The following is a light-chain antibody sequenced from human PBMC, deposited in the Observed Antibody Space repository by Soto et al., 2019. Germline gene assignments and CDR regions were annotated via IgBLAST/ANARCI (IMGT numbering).Light chain of an antibody. CDR3: QHYNSYSEA. V-gene: IGKV1-5*03. CDR1: QTIRSW. CDR2: KAS. J-gene: IGKJ1*01. Sequence: DIQMTQSPSTLSGSVGDRVTITCRASQTIRSWLAWYQQKPGKAPKLLIYKASILQSGVPSRFSGSGSGTEFTLTISSLQPDDFATYYCQHYNSYSEAFGQGTKVELK.